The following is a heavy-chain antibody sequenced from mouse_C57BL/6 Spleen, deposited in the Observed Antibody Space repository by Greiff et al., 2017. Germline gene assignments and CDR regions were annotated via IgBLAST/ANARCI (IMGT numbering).Heavy chain of an antibody. J-gene: IGHJ2*01. V-gene: IGHV1-82*01. CDR1: GYAFSSSW. CDR3: AREGVTTVHY. CDR2: IYPGDGDT. D-gene: IGHD1-1*01. Sequence: QVQLKQSGPELVKPGASVKISCKATGYAFSSSWMNWVKQRPGKGLEWIGRIYPGDGDTNYNGKFKGEATLTADKSSSTAYMQRSSLTSEDSAVYFCAREGVTTVHYWGQGTTHTVSS.